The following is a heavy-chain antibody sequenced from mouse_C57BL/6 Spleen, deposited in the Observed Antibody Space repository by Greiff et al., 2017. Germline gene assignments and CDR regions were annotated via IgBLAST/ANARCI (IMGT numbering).Heavy chain of an antibody. Sequence: EVNLVESGPELVKPGASVKIPCKASGYTFTDYNMDWVKQSHGKSLEWIGDINPNNGGTIYNQKFKGKATLTVDKSSSTAYMELRSLTSEDTAVYYCARTGKRFDYWGQGTTLTVSS. CDR2: INPNNGGT. V-gene: IGHV1-18*01. J-gene: IGHJ2*01. CDR1: GYTFTDYN. CDR3: ARTGKRFDY.